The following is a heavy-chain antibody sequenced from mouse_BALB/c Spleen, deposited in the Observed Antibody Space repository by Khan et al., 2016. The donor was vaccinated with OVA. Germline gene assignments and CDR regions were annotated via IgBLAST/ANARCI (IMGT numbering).Heavy chain of an antibody. CDR2: ISYSGST. J-gene: IGHJ4*01. CDR3: ARWNYYGYAMDY. V-gene: IGHV3-2*02. Sequence: EVELVESGPGLVKPSQSLSLTCTVTGYSITSNYAWNWIRQFPGNKLEWMGYISYSGSTNYNPSLKSRISITRDTSKNQFFLQLNSVTTEDTATYDCARWNYYGYAMDYWGQGTSITVSS. D-gene: IGHD1-1*01. CDR1: GYSITSNYA.